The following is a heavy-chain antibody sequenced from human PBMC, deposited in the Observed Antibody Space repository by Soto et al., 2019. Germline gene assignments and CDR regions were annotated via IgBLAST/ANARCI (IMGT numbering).Heavy chain of an antibody. CDR1: GYTLTELS. CDR3: ATVDGTTGRDYHYYMAV. V-gene: IGHV1-24*01. J-gene: IGHJ6*03. D-gene: IGHD1-7*01. CDR2: FDPEDGET. Sequence: ASVKVSCKVSGYTLTELSMHWVRQAPGKGLEWMGGFDPEDGETIYAQKFQGRVTMTEDTSTDTAYMELSSLRSEDTAVYYCATVDGTTGRDYHYYMAVWGKGTTVTVSS.